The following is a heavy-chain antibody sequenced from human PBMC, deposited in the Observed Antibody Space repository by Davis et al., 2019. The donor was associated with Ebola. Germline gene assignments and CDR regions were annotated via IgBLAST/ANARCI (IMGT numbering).Heavy chain of an antibody. CDR3: ANTPSRDGYNKYYFDY. Sequence: PGGSLRLSCAASGFTFSDYYMSWIRQAPGKGLEWVSYISSSSSYTNYADSVKGRFTISRDNAKNSLYLQMNSLRAEDTAVYYCANTPSRDGYNKYYFDYWGQGTLVTVSS. CDR2: ISSSSSYT. V-gene: IGHV3-11*03. J-gene: IGHJ4*02. CDR1: GFTFSDYY. D-gene: IGHD5-24*01.